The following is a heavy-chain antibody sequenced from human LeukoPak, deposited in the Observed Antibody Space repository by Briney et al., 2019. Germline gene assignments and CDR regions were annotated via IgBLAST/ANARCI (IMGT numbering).Heavy chain of an antibody. CDR1: GGSISSGGYY. V-gene: IGHV4-31*03. Sequence: SQTLSLTCTVSGGSISSGGYYWSWIRQHPGTGLEWVGYIYYSGSTYCNPSLKSRVTISVDTSKNQFSLKLSSVTAADTAVYYCARDLPGSNWFDPWGQGTLVTVSS. J-gene: IGHJ5*02. CDR2: IYYSGST. CDR3: ARDLPGSNWFDP.